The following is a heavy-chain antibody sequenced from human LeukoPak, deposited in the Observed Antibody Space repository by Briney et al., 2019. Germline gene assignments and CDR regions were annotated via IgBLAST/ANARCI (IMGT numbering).Heavy chain of an antibody. J-gene: IGHJ6*03. V-gene: IGHV3-23*01. CDR1: GFTFTNYA. D-gene: IGHD3-22*01. CDR3: AKSGGYDSSGYYPDYYYYYMDV. CDR2: ISGSGGYT. Sequence: GGSLRLSCAASGFTFTNYAMTWVRQAPGKGLEWVSAISGSGGYTYYADSVKGRFTISRDNSKNTLYLQMNSLRAEDTAVYYCAKSGGYDSSGYYPDYYYYYMDVWGKGTTVTVSS.